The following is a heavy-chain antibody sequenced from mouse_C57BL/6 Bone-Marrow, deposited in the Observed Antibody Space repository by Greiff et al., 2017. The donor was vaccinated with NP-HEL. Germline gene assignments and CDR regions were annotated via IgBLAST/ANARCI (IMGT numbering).Heavy chain of an antibody. V-gene: IGHV1-76*01. CDR2: IYPGSGNT. Sequence: VQLQQSGAELARPGASVKLSCKASGYTFTDYYINWVKQRPGQGLEWIARIYPGSGNTYYNEKFKGKATLTAEKSSSTAYMQLSSLTSEDSAVYFCASPNYYGSSYFDYWGQGTTLTVSS. D-gene: IGHD1-1*01. J-gene: IGHJ2*01. CDR3: ASPNYYGSSYFDY. CDR1: GYTFTDYY.